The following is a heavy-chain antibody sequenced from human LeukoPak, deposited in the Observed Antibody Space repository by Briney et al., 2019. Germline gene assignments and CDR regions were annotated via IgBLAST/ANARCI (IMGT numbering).Heavy chain of an antibody. CDR1: GASVSTHS. CDR2: IHASGSA. V-gene: IGHV4-4*07. CDR3: ARDNPPGSYDY. Sequence: PSETLSLTCNVSGASVSTHSWTWLRQPAGKRLEWIGRIHASGSANYNPSLKSRVAMSVDTSNNQFSLKVTSVTAADTAVYYCARDNPPGSYDYWGQGTLVTVSS. D-gene: IGHD1-1*01. J-gene: IGHJ4*02.